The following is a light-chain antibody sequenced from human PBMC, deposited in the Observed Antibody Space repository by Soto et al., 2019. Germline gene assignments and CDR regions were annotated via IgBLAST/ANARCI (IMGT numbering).Light chain of an antibody. Sequence: QSALTQPPSVSGAPGQRVTISCTGSSSNIGRGYDVHWYQQFPGSAPRLLLSGDSNRPSGVPDRFSGSRSGTSASLAITGLQAEDEADYYCQTFDSSLTISWVFGGGTKL. CDR2: GDS. CDR1: SSNIGRGYD. V-gene: IGLV1-40*01. CDR3: QTFDSSLTISWV. J-gene: IGLJ3*02.